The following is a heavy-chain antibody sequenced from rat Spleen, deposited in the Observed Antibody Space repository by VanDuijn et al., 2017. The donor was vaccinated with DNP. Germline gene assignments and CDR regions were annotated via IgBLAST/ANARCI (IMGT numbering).Heavy chain of an antibody. J-gene: IGHJ4*01. CDR3: TRDDYVNYAMDA. Sequence: EVQLVASGGGLVQPGSSMKLSCAASGRPLSSFPMAWVRQAPTKGLAWAATISTSGGSTYYRDSVKGRFTISRDNAKSTLYQQMNSLRSEDTATYYCTRDDYVNYAMDAWGQGTSVTVSS. D-gene: IGHD1-11*01. CDR2: ISTSGGST. CDR1: GRPLSSFP. V-gene: IGHV5-46*01.